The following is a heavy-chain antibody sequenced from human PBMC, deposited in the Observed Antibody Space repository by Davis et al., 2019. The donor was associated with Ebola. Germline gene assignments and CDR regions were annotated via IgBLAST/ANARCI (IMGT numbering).Heavy chain of an antibody. Sequence: GESLKISCAASRFTFSNYWMNWVRQAPGKGLEWVAFIQSDGSNKYYADSVKGRFTISRDNSKNTVYLQLNILRPEDTAVYNCAKGDNSGWYGFDYWGQGTLVTVSS. CDR1: RFTFSNYW. J-gene: IGHJ4*02. CDR2: IQSDGSNK. D-gene: IGHD6-19*01. V-gene: IGHV3-30*02. CDR3: AKGDNSGWYGFDY.